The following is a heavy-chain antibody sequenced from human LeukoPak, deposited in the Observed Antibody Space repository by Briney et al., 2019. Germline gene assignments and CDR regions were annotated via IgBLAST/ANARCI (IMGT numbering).Heavy chain of an antibody. J-gene: IGHJ1*01. CDR3: TTWSAAYRAH. V-gene: IGHV3-15*01. D-gene: IGHD2-15*01. CDR1: GPPSNNAW. Sequence: LRPPGAPYGPPSNNAWISGVPQPPDKGLEWVGRITSKCDARTIDYAAPVDCRFPISRDDHKNTLHLQMNTLTTEDTAVYYCTTWSAAYRAHWGHGPPVT. CDR2: ITSKCDARTI.